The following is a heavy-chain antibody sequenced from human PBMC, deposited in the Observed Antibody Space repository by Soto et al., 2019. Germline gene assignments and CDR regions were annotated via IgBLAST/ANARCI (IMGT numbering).Heavy chain of an antibody. D-gene: IGHD2-15*01. CDR2: ISAYNGNT. V-gene: IGHV1-18*01. Sequence: QVQLVQSGAEVKKPGASVKVSCKASGYNFTNFGISWVRQAPGQGLEWMGWISAYNGNTTYAQNFQGRVTMTTDTSTSTAYMELRSLRCDDTGVYFWARGSTPIDYWGQGTLVSVAA. CDR1: GYNFTNFG. CDR3: ARGSTPIDY. J-gene: IGHJ4*02.